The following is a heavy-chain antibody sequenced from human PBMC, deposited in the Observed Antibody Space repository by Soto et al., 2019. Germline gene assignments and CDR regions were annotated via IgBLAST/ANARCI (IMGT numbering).Heavy chain of an antibody. CDR1: GGTLSSSP. Sequence: QAQLVQSGAEVKKPGSSVRVSCQASGGTLSSSPVISWVRQAPGQGLEWMGWINAANGKTKSSQKFQGRVSITRDTSASTAYMELSSLRSEDTALYYCARDQRRDYDFWSGYSQGFDYWGQGTLVTVSS. V-gene: IGHV1-69*06. CDR2: INAANGKT. CDR3: ARDQRRDYDFWSGYSQGFDY. D-gene: IGHD3-3*01. J-gene: IGHJ4*02.